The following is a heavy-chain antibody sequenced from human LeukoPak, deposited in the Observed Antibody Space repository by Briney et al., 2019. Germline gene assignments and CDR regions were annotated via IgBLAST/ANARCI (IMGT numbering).Heavy chain of an antibody. CDR1: GFTFISYG. CDR3: VRGSTDGKNYVGH. CDR2: INTDGSST. D-gene: IGHD5-24*01. Sequence: GGSLRLSCAASGFTFISYGMQWVRQAPGKGLVWVSRINTDGSSTSYADSVKGRFTVSRDNAKNTLYLQMNSLRAEDTAVYYCVRGSTDGKNYVGHWGQGTLVTVSS. V-gene: IGHV3-74*01. J-gene: IGHJ4*02.